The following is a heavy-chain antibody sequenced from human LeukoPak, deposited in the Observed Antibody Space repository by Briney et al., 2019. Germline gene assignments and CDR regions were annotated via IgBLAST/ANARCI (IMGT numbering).Heavy chain of an antibody. CDR3: ATRPLAARNY. V-gene: IGHV3-30*02. D-gene: IGHD6-6*01. J-gene: IGHJ4*02. CDR2: IRYDGSNE. CDR1: GFTFSSYG. Sequence: ETGGSLRLSCAASGFTFSSYGMHWVRQAPGKGLEWVSFIRYDGSNEYYADSVKGRFTISRDNSKNTLYLQMNSLRAEDTAVYYCATRPLAARNYWGQGTLVTVSS.